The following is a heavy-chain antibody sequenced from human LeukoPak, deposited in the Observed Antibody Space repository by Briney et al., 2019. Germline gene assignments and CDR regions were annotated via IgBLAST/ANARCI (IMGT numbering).Heavy chain of an antibody. CDR1: GFTFSSYV. J-gene: IGHJ4*02. D-gene: IGHD3-22*01. Sequence: GGSLRLSCAASGFTFSSYVVNWVRQAPGKGLEWVSAISGSGGSTYYADSVKGRFTISRDNSKNTLYLQMSSLRAEDTAAYYCAKDRGRYYDSSGYYWGYYFDSWGQGILVTVST. CDR3: AKDRGRYYDSSGYYWGYYFDS. V-gene: IGHV3-23*01. CDR2: ISGSGGST.